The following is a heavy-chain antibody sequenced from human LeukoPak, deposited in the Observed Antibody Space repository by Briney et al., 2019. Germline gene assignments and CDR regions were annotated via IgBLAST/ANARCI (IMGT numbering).Heavy chain of an antibody. CDR1: GFTFDDYA. CDR2: ISWNSGSI. V-gene: IGHV3-9*01. Sequence: GGSLRLSCAASGFTFDDYAIHWVRQAPGKGLEWVSGISWNSGSIGYADSVKGRFTISRDNAKNSLYLQMNSLRAEDTALYYCAKDTYSSSSSYYYGMDVWGQGTTVTVSS. CDR3: AKDTYSSSSSYYYGMDV. J-gene: IGHJ6*02. D-gene: IGHD6-6*01.